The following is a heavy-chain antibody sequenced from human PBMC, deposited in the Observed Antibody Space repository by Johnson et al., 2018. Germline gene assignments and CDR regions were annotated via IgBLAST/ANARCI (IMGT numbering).Heavy chain of an antibody. D-gene: IGHD3-3*01. Sequence: VQLVQSGGGLVKPGGSLRLSCAASGFTFSTYSMDWVRQAPGKGLEWVASISSSSSYIYYADSVKGRFTISRDNAKNSLFLQMSSRGAEDTGVYYCATGSEGYYDFWGYGMDVWGQGTMVTVSS. CDR1: GFTFSTYS. V-gene: IGHV3-21*01. J-gene: IGHJ3*01. CDR2: ISSSSSYI. CDR3: ATGSEGYYDFWGYGMDV.